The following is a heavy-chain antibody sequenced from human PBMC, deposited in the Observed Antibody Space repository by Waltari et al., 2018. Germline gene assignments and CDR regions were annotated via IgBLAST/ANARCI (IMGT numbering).Heavy chain of an antibody. CDR3: AKSLKPDRLRFGMDV. CDR1: GFSFTTYA. D-gene: IGHD6-6*01. Sequence: EVQLLESGGTLLQPGGSLRLSCAVSGFSFTTYAMSWVRQAPGKGLDGISGSNFSGSHTYYADSVKGRFTISRDNYKNTLDLQMNSLRAEDTAVYYCAKSLKPDRLRFGMDVWGQGTAVTVSS. V-gene: IGHV3-23*05. J-gene: IGHJ6*02. CDR2: SNFSGSHT.